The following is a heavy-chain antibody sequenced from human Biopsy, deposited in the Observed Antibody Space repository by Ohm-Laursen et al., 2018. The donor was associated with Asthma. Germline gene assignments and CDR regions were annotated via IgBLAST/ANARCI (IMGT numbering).Heavy chain of an antibody. J-gene: IGHJ3*01. CDR3: VKDTVEDRGGYYTFDV. CDR1: GFTFGGYA. D-gene: IGHD3-22*01. V-gene: IGHV3-23*01. Sequence: GSLRLSCAASGFTFGGYAMSWARQAPGKGLECVSTISPDGRSAHGPDSFRGRFTISRDNSRDTLYLQMRSLRADDTAVYYCVKDTVEDRGGYYTFDVWGQGTKVTVSS. CDR2: ISPDGRSA.